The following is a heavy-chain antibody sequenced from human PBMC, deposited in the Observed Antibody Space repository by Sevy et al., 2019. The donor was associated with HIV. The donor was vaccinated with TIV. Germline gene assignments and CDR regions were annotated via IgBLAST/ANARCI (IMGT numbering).Heavy chain of an antibody. CDR2: KYYSGSA. J-gene: IGHJ4*02. CDR1: GDSISYYY. D-gene: IGHD3-16*01. V-gene: IGHV4-59*13. Sequence: SETLSLTCSVSGDSISYYYWSWIRQPPGKGLEWIGYKYYSGSATYNPSLKSRVTISVDTSKSQVSLRLSSVTAADTAIYYCARPRFLEELYWGQGTLVTVSS. CDR3: ARPRFLEELY.